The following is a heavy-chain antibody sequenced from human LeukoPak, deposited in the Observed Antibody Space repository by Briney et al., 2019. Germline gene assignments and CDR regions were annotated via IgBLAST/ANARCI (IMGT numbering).Heavy chain of an antibody. D-gene: IGHD5-24*01. J-gene: IGHJ3*02. CDR2: IYYSGST. V-gene: IGHV4-61*08. CDR3: ARDYAGYKYTAFDI. Sequence: PSETLSLTCTVSGGSISSGDYYWSWIRQPPGKGLEWIGYIYYSGSTNYNPSLKSRVTISVDTSKNQFSLKLSSVTAADTAVYYCARDYAGYKYTAFDIWGQGTMVTVSS. CDR1: GGSISSGDYY.